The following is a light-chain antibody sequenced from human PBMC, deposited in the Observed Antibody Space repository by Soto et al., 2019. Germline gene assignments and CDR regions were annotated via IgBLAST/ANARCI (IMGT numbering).Light chain of an antibody. CDR2: KAS. CDR1: QSISSW. Sequence: DIQMTQSPSTLSASVGDRVTITCRASQSISSWLAWYQQKPGKAPKLLIYKASSLESGVPSRFSGSGSGTEYTLTVSSLQPDDFATYYCQQYNSYPYTFGQGTKLEIK. CDR3: QQYNSYPYT. J-gene: IGKJ2*01. V-gene: IGKV1-5*03.